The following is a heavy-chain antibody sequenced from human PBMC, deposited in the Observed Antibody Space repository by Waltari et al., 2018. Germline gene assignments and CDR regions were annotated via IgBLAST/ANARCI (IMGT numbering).Heavy chain of an antibody. CDR3: ARSLGYCSSTSCDY. J-gene: IGHJ4*02. Sequence: QVQLQESGPGLVKPSGPLSLTCAVTGGPISSSNWWSWVRQPPGKGLEWIGEIYHSGSTNYNPSLKSRVTLSVDKSKNQFSLKLSSVTAADTAVYYCARSLGYCSSTSCDYWGQGTLVTVSS. D-gene: IGHD2-2*01. CDR1: GGPISSSNW. CDR2: IYHSGST. V-gene: IGHV4-4*02.